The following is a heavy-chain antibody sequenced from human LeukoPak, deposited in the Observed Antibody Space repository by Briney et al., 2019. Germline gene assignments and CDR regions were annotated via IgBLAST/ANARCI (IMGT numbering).Heavy chain of an antibody. J-gene: IGHJ4*02. V-gene: IGHV3-21*01. D-gene: IGHD4-17*01. CDR1: GFTFSSDS. Sequence: GGSLRLSCAVSGFTFSSDSMNWVRQAPGKGLEWVSSISSGSNYIYYADSVKGRFTISRDNAKNSLYLQMNSLRAEDTAVYYCAKVPWYGDYYYFDYWGQGTLVTVSS. CDR3: AKVPWYGDYYYFDY. CDR2: ISSGSNYI.